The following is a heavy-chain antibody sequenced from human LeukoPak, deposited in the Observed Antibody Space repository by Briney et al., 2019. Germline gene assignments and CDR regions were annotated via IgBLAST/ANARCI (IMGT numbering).Heavy chain of an antibody. V-gene: IGHV1-2*02. CDR2: INPNSGGT. CDR1: GYTFTGYY. J-gene: IGHJ4*02. Sequence: ASVKVSCKASGYTFTGYYMHWVRQAPGQGLEWMGWINPNSGGTNYAQKFQGRVTMTRDTSISTAYMELSRLRPDDTAVYCCARVEYIYGCVVYWGQGTLVTVSS. CDR3: ARVEYIYGCVVY. D-gene: IGHD5-18*01.